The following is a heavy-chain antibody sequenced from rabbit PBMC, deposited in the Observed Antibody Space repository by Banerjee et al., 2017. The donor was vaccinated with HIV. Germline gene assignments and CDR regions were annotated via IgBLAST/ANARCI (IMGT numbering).Heavy chain of an antibody. D-gene: IGHD4-1*01. CDR2: IYAAKGST. Sequence: QLTETGGGLVQPGGSLTLSCKASGIDFTNYYISWVRQAPGKGLEWIGIIYAAKGSTDYASWVNGRFTISSDNAQSIVDLKMTSLTAADTATYFCARAIVPWLGLTRLDLWGPGTLVTV. V-gene: IGHV1S7*01. CDR3: ARAIVPWLGLTRLDL. CDR1: GIDFTNYY. J-gene: IGHJ3*01.